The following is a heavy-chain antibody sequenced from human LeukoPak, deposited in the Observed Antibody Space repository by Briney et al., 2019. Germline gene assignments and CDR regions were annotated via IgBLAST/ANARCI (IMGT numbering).Heavy chain of an antibody. V-gene: IGHV3-11*01. Sequence: GGSLRLSCVTSGYTFWHHWMSWVRQAPGKGLEWVSYISSSGSTIYYADSVKGRFTISRDNAKNSLYLQMNSLRAEDTAVYYCARAAAAGLDYYGMDVWGQGTTVTVSS. J-gene: IGHJ6*02. CDR2: ISSSGSTI. D-gene: IGHD6-13*01. CDR1: GYTFWHHW. CDR3: ARAAAAGLDYYGMDV.